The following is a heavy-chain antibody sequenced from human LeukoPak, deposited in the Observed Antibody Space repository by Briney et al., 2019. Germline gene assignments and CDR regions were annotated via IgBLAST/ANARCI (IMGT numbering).Heavy chain of an antibody. CDR2: IIPIFGTA. D-gene: IGHD3-10*01. V-gene: IGHV1-69*13. J-gene: IGHJ3*02. CDR3: ARGIYGSGRSHAFDI. Sequence: GASVKVSCKASGGTFSSYAISRVRQAPGQGLEWMGGIIPIFGTANYAQKFQGRVTITADESTSTAYMELSSLRSEDTAVYYCARGIYGSGRSHAFDIWGQGTMVTVSS. CDR1: GGTFSSYA.